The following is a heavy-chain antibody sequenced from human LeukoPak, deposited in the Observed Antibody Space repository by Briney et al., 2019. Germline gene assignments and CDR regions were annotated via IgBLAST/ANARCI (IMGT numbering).Heavy chain of an antibody. D-gene: IGHD1-14*01. CDR2: INPHSGDT. V-gene: IGHV1-2*02. J-gene: IGHJ5*02. Sequence: ASVKVSCKTSGYTFTGYYMHWVRQAPGQRLEWMGRINPHSGDTNYAQNFQGRVTMTRDTSISTAYMELSSLRSDDTAVYYCARENLEGWIDPWGQGTLVTVSS. CDR1: GYTFTGYY. CDR3: ARENLEGWIDP.